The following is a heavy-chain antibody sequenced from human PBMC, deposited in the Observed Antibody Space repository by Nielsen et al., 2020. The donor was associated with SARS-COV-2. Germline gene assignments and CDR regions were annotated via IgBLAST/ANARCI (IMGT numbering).Heavy chain of an antibody. CDR2: IYSDDSA. CDR3: VRDNWGRMDV. Sequence: GESLKISCAASGFSVSSNYMSWVRQAAGKGLEWASVIYSDDSASYADSVKGRFTVSRDNFKNMLFLQMNSLRAEDTGVYYCVRDNWGRMDVWGQGTTVTVSS. D-gene: IGHD7-27*01. CDR1: GFSVSSNY. V-gene: IGHV3-66*01. J-gene: IGHJ6*02.